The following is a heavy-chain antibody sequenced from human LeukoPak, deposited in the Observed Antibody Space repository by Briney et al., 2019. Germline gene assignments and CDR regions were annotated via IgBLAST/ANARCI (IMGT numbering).Heavy chain of an antibody. D-gene: IGHD6-19*01. CDR1: GHTLTELS. Sequence: VASVKVSCKVAGHTLTELSMHWARQAPGKGLEWMGGFDLEDGETIYTQKFQGRVTMTEDTSTDTASMELSSLRSEDTAVYYCATAGIAVSGGPFDSWGQGTLVTVCS. V-gene: IGHV1-24*01. CDR2: FDLEDGET. CDR3: ATAGIAVSGGPFDS. J-gene: IGHJ4*02.